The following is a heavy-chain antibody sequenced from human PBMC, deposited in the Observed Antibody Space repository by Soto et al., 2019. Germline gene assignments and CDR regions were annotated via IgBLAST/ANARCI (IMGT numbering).Heavy chain of an antibody. CDR2: IWYDGSNK. Sequence: GGSLRLSCAASGFTFSSNGMHWVRQAPGKGLEWVALIWYDGSNKYYADSVKGRFTISRDNSKNTLYLQMNSLRAEDTAVYYCAREGLTAGTTIYNWFDPWGQGTLVTVSS. D-gene: IGHD1-7*01. J-gene: IGHJ5*02. CDR1: GFTFSSNG. CDR3: AREGLTAGTTIYNWFDP. V-gene: IGHV3-33*01.